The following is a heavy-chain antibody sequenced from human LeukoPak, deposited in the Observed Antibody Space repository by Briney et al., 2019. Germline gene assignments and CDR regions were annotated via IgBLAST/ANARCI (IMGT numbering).Heavy chain of an antibody. D-gene: IGHD5-18*01. CDR3: ARGVHSYGLYYFDY. V-gene: IGHV4-34*01. J-gene: IGHJ4*02. Sequence: SETLSLTCAVYGGSFSGYYWSWIRQPPGKGLEWIGEINHSGGTNYNPSLKSRVTISVDTSKNQFSLKLSSVTAADTAVYYCARGVHSYGLYYFDYWGQGTLVTVSS. CDR2: INHSGGT. CDR1: GGSFSGYY.